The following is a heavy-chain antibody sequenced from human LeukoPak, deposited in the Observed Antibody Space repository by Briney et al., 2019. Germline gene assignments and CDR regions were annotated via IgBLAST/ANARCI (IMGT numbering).Heavy chain of an antibody. Sequence: SETLSLTCAVYGGSFSGYYWSWIRQPPGKGLEWIGYIYYSGSTSYNPSLKSRVTISVDTSKNQFSLKLSSVTAADTAVYYCARASSTYYYGSGTIDYWGQGTLVTVSS. CDR3: ARASSTYYYGSGTIDY. CDR2: IYYSGST. D-gene: IGHD3-10*01. V-gene: IGHV4-59*01. J-gene: IGHJ4*02. CDR1: GGSFSGYY.